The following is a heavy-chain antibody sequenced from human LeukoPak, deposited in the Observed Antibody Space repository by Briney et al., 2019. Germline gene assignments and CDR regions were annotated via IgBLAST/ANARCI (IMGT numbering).Heavy chain of an antibody. CDR3: ARLGGDTYYFGSASYPNWYFDL. Sequence: GESLKISCQASGYTFTSYWIGWVRQMPGKGLECMGIIYPDDSDTTYSPSFQGQVTISADKSFSTAYLQWSSLRASDTAIYYCARLGGDTYYFGSASYPNWYFDLWGRGTLVTVSS. CDR2: IYPDDSDT. V-gene: IGHV5-51*01. D-gene: IGHD3-10*01. CDR1: GYTFTSYW. J-gene: IGHJ2*01.